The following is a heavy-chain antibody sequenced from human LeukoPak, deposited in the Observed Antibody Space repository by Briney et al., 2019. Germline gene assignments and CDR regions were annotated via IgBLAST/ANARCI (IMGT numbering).Heavy chain of an antibody. V-gene: IGHV4-59*01. CDR2: TCDSANT. CDR1: AASLTIYC. Sequence: PSPSLSPTWTVSAASLTIYCSNSMRHCPGRRLEWIGYTCDSANTYYNPSLKSRVTISVDTSKNQFSLKLTSTTAADTAVYYCARWHDSSRYSDYWGRGTSVTVSS. D-gene: IGHD3-22*01. J-gene: IGHJ4*02. CDR3: ARWHDSSRYSDY.